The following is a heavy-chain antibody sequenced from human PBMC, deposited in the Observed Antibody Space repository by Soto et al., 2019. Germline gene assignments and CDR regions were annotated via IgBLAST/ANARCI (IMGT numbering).Heavy chain of an antibody. Sequence: GGSLRLSCAASGFTFSSYAMSWVRQAPGKGLEWVSAILGSGGDTYYADSVKGRFTISRDNSKNTLYVQMNSLRVEDTAVYYCAISGSYSVYYFDYWGQGTLVTVSS. V-gene: IGHV3-23*01. CDR3: AISGSYSVYYFDY. J-gene: IGHJ4*02. D-gene: IGHD1-26*01. CDR2: ILGSGGDT. CDR1: GFTFSSYA.